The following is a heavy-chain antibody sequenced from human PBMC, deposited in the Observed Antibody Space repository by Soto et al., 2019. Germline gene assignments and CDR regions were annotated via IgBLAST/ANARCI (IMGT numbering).Heavy chain of an antibody. D-gene: IGHD4-17*01. CDR3: AKEGGDRRFGFDY. CDR2: IGGRDGDT. J-gene: IGHJ4*02. CDR1: GFSFSSYA. Sequence: EIQVLESGGGLIQPGGSLRLSCVGSGFSFSSYAMSWVRQAPGKGLEWVSGIGGRDGDTYYADSVKGRFTISRDNSKNTVYVQVNSLGVEDTAVYYCAKEGGDRRFGFDYWGQGTLLTVSS. V-gene: IGHV3-23*01.